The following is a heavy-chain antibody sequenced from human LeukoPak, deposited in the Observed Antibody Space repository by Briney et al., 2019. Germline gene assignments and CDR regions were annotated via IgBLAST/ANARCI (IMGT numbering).Heavy chain of an antibody. CDR2: ITGGSGGST. CDR3: ARAVGSSGYYVPNWFDP. CDR1: GFTFTNYG. V-gene: IGHV3-23*01. Sequence: PGGTLRLSCAASGFTFTNYGMGWVRQAPGKGLEWVSAITGGSGGSTFDADSVKGRFTISRDNSMNTLYLQMSSLRAEDTAIYYCARAVGSSGYYVPNWFDPWGQGTLVTVSS. J-gene: IGHJ5*02. D-gene: IGHD3-22*01.